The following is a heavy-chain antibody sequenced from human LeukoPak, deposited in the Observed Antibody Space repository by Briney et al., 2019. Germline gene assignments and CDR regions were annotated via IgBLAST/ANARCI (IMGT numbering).Heavy chain of an antibody. V-gene: IGHV3-30*02. Sequence: GGSLRLSCAASGFTFSSYGMHWVRQAPGKGLEWVAFIRFDGSNKYYADSVKGRFTISRDISKNTLYLQVNSLRAEDTAVYYCAKGVDDSSGYHDNNFPYWGQGTLVTVSS. CDR1: GFTFSSYG. J-gene: IGHJ4*02. CDR3: AKGVDDSSGYHDNNFPY. D-gene: IGHD3-22*01. CDR2: IRFDGSNK.